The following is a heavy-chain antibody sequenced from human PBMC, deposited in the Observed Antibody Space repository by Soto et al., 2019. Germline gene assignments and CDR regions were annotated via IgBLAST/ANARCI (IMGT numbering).Heavy chain of an antibody. D-gene: IGHD3-10*01. J-gene: IGHJ6*02. CDR1: GLPVAGSY. Sequence: HPGRALRLSCVASGLPVAGSYMAWVRQAPGKGLEWASVIYNDGTTYYSQSVEGRFTISRDTSKNTLYLQMDRLRDEDTAVYYCVRPLPSGQTHASDVWGQGTTVP. V-gene: IGHV3-53*01. CDR2: IYNDGTT. CDR3: VRPLPSGQTHASDV.